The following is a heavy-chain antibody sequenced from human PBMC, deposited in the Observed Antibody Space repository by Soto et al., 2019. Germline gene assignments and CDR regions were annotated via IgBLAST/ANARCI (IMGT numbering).Heavy chain of an antibody. Sequence: PSETLSLTCAVYGGSFSGYYWSWIRQPPGKGLEWIGEINHSGSTNYNPSLKSRVTISVDTSKNQFSLKLSSVTAADTAVYYCARARHFDFWSGYYKGNCYFDYWGWGTLVNVCS. CDR3: ARARHFDFWSGYYKGNCYFDY. CDR1: GGSFSGYY. D-gene: IGHD3-3*01. V-gene: IGHV4-34*01. CDR2: INHSGST. J-gene: IGHJ4*02.